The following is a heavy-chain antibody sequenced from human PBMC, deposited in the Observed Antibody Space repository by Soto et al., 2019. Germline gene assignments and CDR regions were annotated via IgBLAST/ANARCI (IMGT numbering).Heavy chain of an antibody. CDR1: GFTFSSYA. V-gene: IGHV3-30-3*01. J-gene: IGHJ4*02. D-gene: IGHD6-13*01. Sequence: GGSLRLSCAASGFTFSSYAMHWVRQAPGKGLEWVAVISYDGSNKYYADSVKGRFTISRDNSKNTLYLQMNSLRAEDTAVYYCARDRCSSSWCYYFDYWGQGTLVTVSS. CDR2: ISYDGSNK. CDR3: ARDRCSSSWCYYFDY.